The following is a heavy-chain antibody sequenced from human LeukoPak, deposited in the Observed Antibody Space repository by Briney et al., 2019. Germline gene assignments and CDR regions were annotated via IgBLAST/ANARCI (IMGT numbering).Heavy chain of an antibody. CDR2: IYSGGTT. Sequence: PGGSLRLSCAASGFTVSSNYMSWVRQPPAPGLELVSVIYSGGTTYYTDYAKGRFTISRDNSNNTIYLQLNSLTAEDTAPAYCARGPETRFEIWGQGTMVTVSS. V-gene: IGHV3-53*01. J-gene: IGHJ3*02. CDR3: ARGPETRFEI. CDR1: GFTVSSNY. D-gene: IGHD4-17*01.